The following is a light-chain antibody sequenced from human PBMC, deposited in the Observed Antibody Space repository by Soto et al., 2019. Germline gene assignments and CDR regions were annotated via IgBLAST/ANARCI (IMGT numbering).Light chain of an antibody. CDR2: DAP. Sequence: EIVLTQSPATLSLSPGERATLSCRASQSVSSYLAWYQQKPGQAPRLLIYDAPNRATGIPARFSGSGSGTAFTLTISSLEPEDFAVYYCQQRSNWLTFGGGTKVEIK. CDR1: QSVSSY. J-gene: IGKJ4*01. CDR3: QQRSNWLT. V-gene: IGKV3-11*01.